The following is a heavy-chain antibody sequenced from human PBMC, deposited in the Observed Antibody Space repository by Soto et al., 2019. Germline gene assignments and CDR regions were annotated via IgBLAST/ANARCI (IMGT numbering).Heavy chain of an antibody. D-gene: IGHD3-22*01. CDR3: ATNPGYYYDSTGYNFDD. CDR1: EFTFSNYA. Sequence: GGSLRLSCAASEFTFSNYAMSWVRQAPGKGLEWVSAISYGGGTTYYADSVKGRFTISRDNSTNTLYLQMNSLRAEDTAVYYCATNPGYYYDSTGYNFDDWGQGTPVTVAS. CDR2: ISYGGGTT. V-gene: IGHV3-23*01. J-gene: IGHJ4*02.